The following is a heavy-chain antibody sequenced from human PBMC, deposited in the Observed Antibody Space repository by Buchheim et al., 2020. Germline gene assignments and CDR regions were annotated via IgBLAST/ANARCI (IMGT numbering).Heavy chain of an antibody. CDR2: ISSSGSTK. V-gene: IGHV3-48*03. CDR3: ARVVWYVDL. Sequence: EVQLVESGGGLVHPGGSLRLSCAASGFTFNNYEMNLVRQAPGKGLEWISYISSSGSTKYYADSVKGRFTISRDNAKNSLYLQMNSLRGEDTAVYYCARVVWYVDLWGRGTL. J-gene: IGHJ2*01. CDR1: GFTFNNYE.